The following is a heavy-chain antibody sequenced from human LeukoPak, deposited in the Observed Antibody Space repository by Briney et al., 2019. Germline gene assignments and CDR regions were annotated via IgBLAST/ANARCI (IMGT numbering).Heavy chain of an antibody. Sequence: NPSQTLSLTCAISGDSVSSNSAAWNWITQSPSRGLEWLGRTYYGSKWYNDYAVSVKSRISINPDTSKNQFSLQLNSVTPEDTAVYYCARDPVNNWNAFDYWGQGTLVTVSS. CDR3: ARDPVNNWNAFDY. D-gene: IGHD1-1*01. V-gene: IGHV6-1*01. CDR2: TYYGSKWYN. CDR1: GDSVSSNSAA. J-gene: IGHJ4*02.